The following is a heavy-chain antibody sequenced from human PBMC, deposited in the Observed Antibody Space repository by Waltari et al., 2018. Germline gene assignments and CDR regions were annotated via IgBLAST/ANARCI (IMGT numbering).Heavy chain of an antibody. J-gene: IGHJ5*02. CDR2: IIPIFGTA. Sequence: QVQLVQSGAEVKKPGSSVKVSCKASGGTFSSYAISWVRQAPGQGLEWMGGIIPIFGTANYAQKFQGRVTITADESTSTAYMELSSLRSEDTAVYYCARDPGYCSGGSCYSGGWFDPWGQGTLVTVSS. CDR3: ARDPGYCSGGSCYSGGWFDP. D-gene: IGHD2-15*01. V-gene: IGHV1-69*01. CDR1: GGTFSSYA.